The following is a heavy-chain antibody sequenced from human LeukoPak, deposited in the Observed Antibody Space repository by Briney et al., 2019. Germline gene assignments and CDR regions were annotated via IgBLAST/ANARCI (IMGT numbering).Heavy chain of an antibody. Sequence: PSETLSLTCTVSGGSISSFYWNWIRQPPGKGLEWIGYIHYSGITNYNSSLKSRVTISVDTSKKQFSLKLNSVTAADTAVYYCARVLAEGAMDLYYFDYWGQGTLVTVSS. CDR3: ARVLAEGAMDLYYFDY. V-gene: IGHV4-59*01. CDR1: GGSISSFY. CDR2: IHYSGIT. D-gene: IGHD1-26*01. J-gene: IGHJ4*02.